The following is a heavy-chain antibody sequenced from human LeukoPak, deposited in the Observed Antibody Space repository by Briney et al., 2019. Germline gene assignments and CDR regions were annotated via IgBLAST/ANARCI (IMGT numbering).Heavy chain of an antibody. CDR3: ARAVVSYDILTGYPRTYFDY. CDR2: IIPIFGTA. J-gene: IGHJ4*02. CDR1: GGTFSSYA. Sequence: GASVKVSCKASGGTFSSYAISWVRQAPGQGLEWMGGIIPIFGTANYAQKFQGRVTITADESTSTAYMELSSLRSEDTAVYYCARAVVSYDILTGYPRTYFDYWGQGTLVTVSS. V-gene: IGHV1-69*13. D-gene: IGHD3-9*01.